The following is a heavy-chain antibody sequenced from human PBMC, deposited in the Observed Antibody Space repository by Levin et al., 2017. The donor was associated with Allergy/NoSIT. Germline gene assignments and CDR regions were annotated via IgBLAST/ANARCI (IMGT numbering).Heavy chain of an antibody. J-gene: IGHJ6*02. D-gene: IGHD3-3*01. V-gene: IGHV3-66*01. CDR2: IYSGGST. CDR3: ARVPNDFWSGYYLMDV. CDR1: GFTVSSNY. Sequence: GGSLRLSCAASGFTVSSNYMSWVRQAPGKGLEWVSVIYSGGSTYYADSVKGRFTISRDNSKNTLYLQMNSLRAEDTAVYYCARVPNDFWSGYYLMDVWGQGTTVTVSS.